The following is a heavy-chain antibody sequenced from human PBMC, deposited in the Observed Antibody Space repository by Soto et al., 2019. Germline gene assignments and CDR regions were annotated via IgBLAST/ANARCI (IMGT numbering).Heavy chain of an antibody. Sequence: EVQLVESGGGLVQPGGSLRLSCVVSGFTFSDQYMDWVRQAPGKGLEWVGRTGNKANSYTTEYAASVKGRFTISRDDSKNSLYLQMNSLKTEDTAVYYCARTGRSLDYWGQGTLVTVSS. CDR2: TGNKANSYTT. V-gene: IGHV3-72*01. CDR1: GFTFSDQY. CDR3: ARTGRSLDY. J-gene: IGHJ4*02.